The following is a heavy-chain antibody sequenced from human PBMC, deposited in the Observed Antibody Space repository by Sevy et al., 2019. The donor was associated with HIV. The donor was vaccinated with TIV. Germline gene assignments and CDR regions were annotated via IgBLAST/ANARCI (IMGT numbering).Heavy chain of an antibody. CDR3: ARVAVEYCTDDCYHRFDY. CDR1: GITFTLYA. V-gene: IGHV3-30-3*01. CDR2: NSYSGTNK. D-gene: IGHD2-21*02. Sequence: GESLKISCAASGITFTLYAIHWVRQAPGKGLEWVALNSYSGTNKYYADSVKGRFTISRDDSKNTAYLQMNNLRTDDTAVYYCARVAVEYCTDDCYHRFDYWGQGTQVTVSS. J-gene: IGHJ4*02.